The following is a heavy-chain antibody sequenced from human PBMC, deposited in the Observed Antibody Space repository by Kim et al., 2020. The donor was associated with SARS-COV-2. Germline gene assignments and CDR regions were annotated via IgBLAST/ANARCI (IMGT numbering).Heavy chain of an antibody. Sequence: GGSLRLSCAASGFTFSSYAMHWVRQAPGKGLEYVSAISSNGGSTYYANSVKGRFTISRDNSKNTLYLQMGSLRAEDMAVYYCARDYYDSSGYPALLYWGQGTLVTVSS. CDR3: ARDYYDSSGYPALLY. CDR1: GFTFSSYA. V-gene: IGHV3-64*01. J-gene: IGHJ4*02. D-gene: IGHD3-22*01. CDR2: ISSNGGST.